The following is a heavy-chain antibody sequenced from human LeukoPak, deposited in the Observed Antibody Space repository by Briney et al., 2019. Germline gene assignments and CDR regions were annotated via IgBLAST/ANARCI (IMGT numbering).Heavy chain of an antibody. CDR1: GFTFSSYA. D-gene: IGHD3-22*01. CDR3: ARDLYSYSSGPYYFDY. V-gene: IGHV3-23*01. Sequence: GGSLRLSCAASGFTFSSYAMSWVRQAPGKGLEWVSAISGSGGSTYYADSVKGRFTISRDSSKNTLYLQMNSLRAEDTAVYYCARDLYSYSSGPYYFDYWGQGTLVTVSS. J-gene: IGHJ4*02. CDR2: ISGSGGST.